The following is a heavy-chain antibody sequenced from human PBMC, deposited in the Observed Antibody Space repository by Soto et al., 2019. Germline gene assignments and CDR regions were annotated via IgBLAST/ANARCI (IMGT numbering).Heavy chain of an antibody. CDR3: AKDCSGWYYYYYYGMDV. Sequence: GGSLRLSCAASGFTFSSYGMHWVRQAPGKGLEWVAVISYDGSNKYYADSVKGRFTISRDNSKNTLYLQMNSLRAEDTAVYYCAKDCSGWYYYYYYGMDVWGQGTTVTVSS. CDR1: GFTFSSYG. D-gene: IGHD6-19*01. V-gene: IGHV3-30*18. J-gene: IGHJ6*02. CDR2: ISYDGSNK.